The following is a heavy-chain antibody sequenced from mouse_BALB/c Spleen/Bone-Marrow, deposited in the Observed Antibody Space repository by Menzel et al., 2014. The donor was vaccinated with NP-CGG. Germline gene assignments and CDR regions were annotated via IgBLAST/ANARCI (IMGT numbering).Heavy chain of an antibody. V-gene: IGHV1S41*01. D-gene: IGHD3-3*01. Sequence: ELVKPGASVKLSCKASGSTFTSYWINWIKQRPGQGLVWIGSIAPGSGSTYYNEMFKDKATLNADTSSSTAYIQLSSLADEDAAVYFCARGGLHYFDYWGQGTTLTGSS. J-gene: IGHJ2*01. CDR2: IAPGSGST. CDR3: ARGGLHYFDY. CDR1: GSTFTSYW.